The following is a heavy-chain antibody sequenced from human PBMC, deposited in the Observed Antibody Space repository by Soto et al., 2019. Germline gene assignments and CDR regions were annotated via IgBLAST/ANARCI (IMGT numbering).Heavy chain of an antibody. CDR3: ARDIIGELGTFDY. CDR1: GFTFSSYS. J-gene: IGHJ4*02. CDR2: ISGSTSYI. Sequence: EVQLVESGGGLVKPGGSLRLSCAASGFTFSSYSMNWVRQAPGKGLERVSSISGSTSYINYEDSVKGRFTISRDNAKNSLYLQMNSLRAEDTALYYCARDIIGELGTFDYWGQGTLITVSS. D-gene: IGHD1-26*01. V-gene: IGHV3-21*01.